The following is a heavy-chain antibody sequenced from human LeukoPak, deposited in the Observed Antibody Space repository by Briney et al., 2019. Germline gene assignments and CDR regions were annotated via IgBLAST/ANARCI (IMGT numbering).Heavy chain of an antibody. J-gene: IGHJ4*02. D-gene: IGHD2-2*01. CDR2: ITNDGSST. CDR3: ARGSSRAFDY. Sequence: GGSLRLSCAASGLTFSSHWMHWVRQAPGKGLVWVSRITNDGSSTTYADSVKGRFTVSRDNSKNTLYLQMNSLRAEDTAVYFCARGSSRAFDYWGQGTLVTVSS. V-gene: IGHV3-74*01. CDR1: GLTFSSHW.